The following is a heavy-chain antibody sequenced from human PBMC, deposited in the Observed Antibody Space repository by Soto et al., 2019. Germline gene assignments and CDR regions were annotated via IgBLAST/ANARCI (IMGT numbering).Heavy chain of an antibody. Sequence: SETLSLTCTVSGGSISSYYWSWIRQPPGKGLEWIGYIYYSGSTNYNPSLNSRVTISVDTSKNQFSLKLSSVTAADTAVYYCASFLDYDYWFDPWGQGTLVTVSS. D-gene: IGHD4-17*01. V-gene: IGHV4-59*01. CDR3: ASFLDYDYWFDP. J-gene: IGHJ5*02. CDR2: IYYSGST. CDR1: GGSISSYY.